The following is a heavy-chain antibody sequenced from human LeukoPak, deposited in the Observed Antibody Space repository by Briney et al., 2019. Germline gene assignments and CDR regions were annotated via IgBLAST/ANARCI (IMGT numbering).Heavy chain of an antibody. CDR2: IIPIFGTA. Sequence: ASVKVSCKASGGTFSSYAISWVRQAPGQGLELMGGIIPIFGTANYAQKFQGRVTITTDESTSTAYMELSSLRSEDTAVYYCARGATMVRGPLYYYYYYMDVWGKGTTVTVSS. V-gene: IGHV1-69*05. J-gene: IGHJ6*03. CDR3: ARGATMVRGPLYYYYYYMDV. D-gene: IGHD3-10*01. CDR1: GGTFSSYA.